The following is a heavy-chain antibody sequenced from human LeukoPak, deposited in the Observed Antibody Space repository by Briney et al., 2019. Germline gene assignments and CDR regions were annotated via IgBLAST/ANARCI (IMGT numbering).Heavy chain of an antibody. CDR3: ASSSYSSGWWEDDAFDI. D-gene: IGHD6-19*01. J-gene: IGHJ3*02. CDR2: IYSGGST. CDR1: GFTVSSNY. V-gene: IGHV3-66*01. Sequence: PGGSLRLSCAASGFTVSSNYMSWVRQAPGKGLEWVSVIYSGGSTYYADSVKGRFTISRDHSKNTLYLQMNSLRAEDTAVYYCASSSYSSGWWEDDAFDIWGQGTMVTVSS.